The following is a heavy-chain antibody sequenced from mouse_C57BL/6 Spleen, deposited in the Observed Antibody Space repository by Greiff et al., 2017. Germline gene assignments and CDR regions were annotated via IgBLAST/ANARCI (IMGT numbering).Heavy chain of an antibody. CDR3: ARDGGLRRESWFAY. CDR1: GYAFTNYL. Sequence: VQLQQSGAELVRPGTSVKVSCKASGYAFTNYLIEWVKQRPGQGLEWIGVINPGSGGTNYNEKFKGKATLTADKSSSTAYMQLSSLTSEDSAVYFGARDGGLRRESWFAYWGQGTLVTVSA. CDR2: INPGSGGT. J-gene: IGHJ3*01. D-gene: IGHD2-4*01. V-gene: IGHV1-54*01.